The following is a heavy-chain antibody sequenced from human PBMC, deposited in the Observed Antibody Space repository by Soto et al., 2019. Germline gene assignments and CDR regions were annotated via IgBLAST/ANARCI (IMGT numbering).Heavy chain of an antibody. V-gene: IGHV1-3*01. D-gene: IGHD1-26*01. CDR2: INAGNGDT. Sequence: ASVKVSCKASGYTFSSYAMYCVRQAPGQRLEWVGWINAGNGDTKYSQKFQGRVTITRDTSASTAYMELSSLSSEDTSVYYCARARGLGATPRDYWGQGTLVTVSS. J-gene: IGHJ4*02. CDR1: GYTFSSYA. CDR3: ARARGLGATPRDY.